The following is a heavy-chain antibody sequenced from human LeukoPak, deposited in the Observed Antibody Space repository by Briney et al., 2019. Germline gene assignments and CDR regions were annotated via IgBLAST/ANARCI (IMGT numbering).Heavy chain of an antibody. V-gene: IGHV3-7*01. Sequence: PGGSLRLSCAASGFTFSSYWMSWARQAPGKGLEWVANIKQDGSEKYYVDSVKGRFTISRDNAKNSLYLQMNSLRAEDTAVYYCARAAPIVVVPAAWYYFDYWGQGTLVTVSS. CDR2: IKQDGSEK. J-gene: IGHJ4*02. CDR3: ARAAPIVVVPAAWYYFDY. CDR1: GFTFSSYW. D-gene: IGHD2-2*01.